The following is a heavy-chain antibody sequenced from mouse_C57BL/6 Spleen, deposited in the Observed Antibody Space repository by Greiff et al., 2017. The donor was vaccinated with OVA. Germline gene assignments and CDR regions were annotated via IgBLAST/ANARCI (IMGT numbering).Heavy chain of an antibody. CDR1: GYSITSGYY. V-gene: IGHV3-6*01. Sequence: ESGPGLVKPSQSLSLTCSVTGYSITSGYYWNWIRQFPGNKLEWMGYISYDGSNNYNPSLKNRISITRDTSKNQFFLKLNSVTTEDTATYYCARRERTGRDWYFDVWGTGTTVTVSS. CDR3: ARRERTGRDWYFDV. D-gene: IGHD4-1*01. CDR2: ISYDGSN. J-gene: IGHJ1*03.